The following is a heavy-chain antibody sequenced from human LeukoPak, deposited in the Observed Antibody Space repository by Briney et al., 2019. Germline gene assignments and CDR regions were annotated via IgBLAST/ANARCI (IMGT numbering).Heavy chain of an antibody. CDR3: ARAGYYGSGSYAFDI. Sequence: GASVKVSCKASGYTFTGYYMHWVRQAPGQGLEWMGWINPNSGGTNYAQKFQGRVTMTRDTSISTAYMELSRLRSDDTAVYYCARAGYYGSGSYAFDIWGQGTMVTVSS. V-gene: IGHV1-2*02. D-gene: IGHD3-10*01. CDR2: INPNSGGT. CDR1: GYTFTGYY. J-gene: IGHJ3*02.